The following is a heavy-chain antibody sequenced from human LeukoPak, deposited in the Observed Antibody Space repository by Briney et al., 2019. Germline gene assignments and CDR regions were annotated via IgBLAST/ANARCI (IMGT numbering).Heavy chain of an antibody. CDR3: AREITYYDSSGYYYAAFDI. CDR2: IYTSGST. V-gene: IGHV4-61*02. CDR1: GGSISSGSYY. D-gene: IGHD3-22*01. Sequence: SQTLSLTCTVSGGSISSGSYYWSWIRQPAGKGLEWIGRIYTSGSTNYNPSLKSRVTISVDTSKNQFSLKLGSVTAADTAVYYCAREITYYDSSGYYYAAFDIWGQGTMVTVSS. J-gene: IGHJ3*02.